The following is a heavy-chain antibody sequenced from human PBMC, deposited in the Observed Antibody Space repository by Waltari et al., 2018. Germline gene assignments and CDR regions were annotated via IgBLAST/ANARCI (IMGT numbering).Heavy chain of an antibody. Sequence: EVQLVESGGGLVKPGGSLRLSCAASGFPFSRYSLNWVRQAPGKGLEWVSSISRSTTYISYADSVKGRFTISRDNAETSLYLQMNSLRDEDTAVYYCARGEAVAGTLGFDYWGQGTLVTVSS. V-gene: IGHV3-21*01. J-gene: IGHJ4*02. CDR3: ARGEAVAGTLGFDY. CDR1: GFPFSRYS. D-gene: IGHD6-19*01. CDR2: ISRSTTYI.